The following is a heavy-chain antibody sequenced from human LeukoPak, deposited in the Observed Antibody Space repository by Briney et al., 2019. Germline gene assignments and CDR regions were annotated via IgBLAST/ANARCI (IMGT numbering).Heavy chain of an antibody. J-gene: IGHJ4*02. D-gene: IGHD7-27*01. CDR1: GGSINNYY. CDR2: IFQSGTT. Sequence: SETLSLTCTVSGGSINNYYWSWIRQPPGKGLEWIGYIFQSGTTKYNPSLQSRVTILSDVSKNQFSLNLTSVTAADTAVYYCARDSWGRFDYWGQGTLVAVSS. CDR3: ARDSWGRFDY. V-gene: IGHV4-59*01.